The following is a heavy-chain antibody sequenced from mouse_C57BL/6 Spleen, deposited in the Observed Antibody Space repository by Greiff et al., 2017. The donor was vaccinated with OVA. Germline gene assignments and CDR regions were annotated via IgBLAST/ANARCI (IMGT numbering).Heavy chain of an antibody. V-gene: IGHV1-61*01. CDR2: IYPSDSEP. D-gene: IGHD1-1*01. CDR1: GYTFTSYW. J-gene: IGHJ4*01. CDR3: ARTLITTVVATNAMDY. Sequence: VQLQQPGAELVRPGSSVKLSCKASGYTFTSYWMDWVKQRPGQGLEWIGNIYPSDSEPHYNQKFKDKAKLTVDKSSSTAYMQLSSLTSEDSAVYYCARTLITTVVATNAMDYWGQGTSVTVSS.